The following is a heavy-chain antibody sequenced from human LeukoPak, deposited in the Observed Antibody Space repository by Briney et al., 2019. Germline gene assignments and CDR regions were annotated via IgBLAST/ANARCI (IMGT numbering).Heavy chain of an antibody. D-gene: IGHD2-2*01. CDR3: ARDGDIVVVPAARYFDY. Sequence: PGGSLRLSCAASGFTFSSYGMHWVRQAPGKGLEGVAVIWYDGSNKYYADSVKGRFTISRDNSKNTLYLQMNSLRAEDTAVYYCARDGDIVVVPAARYFDYWGQGTLVTVSS. CDR2: IWYDGSNK. V-gene: IGHV3-33*01. CDR1: GFTFSSYG. J-gene: IGHJ4*02.